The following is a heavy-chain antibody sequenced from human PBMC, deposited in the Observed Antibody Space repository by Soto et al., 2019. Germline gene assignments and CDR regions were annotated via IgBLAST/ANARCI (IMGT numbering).Heavy chain of an antibody. V-gene: IGHV4-39*01. J-gene: IGHJ6*02. D-gene: IGHD1-1*01. CDR1: GGSISSSSYY. Sequence: SETLSLTCTVSGGSISSSSYYWGWIRQPPGKGLEWIGSIYYSGSTYYNPSLKSRVTISVDTSKNQFSLKLSSVTAADTAVYYCARQGELEPTVPTDIYYYYYGMDVWGQGTTVTVSS. CDR2: IYYSGST. CDR3: ARQGELEPTVPTDIYYYYYGMDV.